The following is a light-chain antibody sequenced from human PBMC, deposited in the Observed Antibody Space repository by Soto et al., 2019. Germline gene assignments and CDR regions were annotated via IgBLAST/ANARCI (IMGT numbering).Light chain of an antibody. V-gene: IGKV1-33*01. CDR3: LVYDYISAGFT. CDR1: QAIRQY. J-gene: IGKJ3*01. Sequence: DFQMTQSPSSLSASIGDRVTITCQASQAIRQYLNWYQQKPGKATKLLIYDASRSETGVLSRFSGSVSRTAFTFIVSRLQPENIVVYYSLVYDYISAGFTFGPGTKVGLK. CDR2: DAS.